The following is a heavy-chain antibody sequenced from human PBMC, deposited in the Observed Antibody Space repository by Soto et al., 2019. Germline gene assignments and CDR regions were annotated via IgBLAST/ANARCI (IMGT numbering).Heavy chain of an antibody. V-gene: IGHV3-23*01. Sequence: EVQLLESGGGLVQPGGSLTLSCAASGFTFTNYDMRWVRQPPGKGLEWVSVIRSRGGSTNYAGSGKGRFTVSRDNSNNTLYPRTNSLRAEDTAVYYCAKVFCSGGSCPTYYSYMDVWGKGTTVTVSS. CDR1: GFTFTNYD. CDR3: AKVFCSGGSCPTYYSYMDV. CDR2: IRSRGGST. J-gene: IGHJ6*03. D-gene: IGHD2-15*01.